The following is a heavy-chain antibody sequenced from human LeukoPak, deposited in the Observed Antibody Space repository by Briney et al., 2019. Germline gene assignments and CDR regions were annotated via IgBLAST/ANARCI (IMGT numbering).Heavy chain of an antibody. D-gene: IGHD6-19*01. CDR3: ARESSSGWKGPYFDY. J-gene: IGHJ4*02. V-gene: IGHV3-7*01. CDR1: GFTFSSYW. Sequence: GGSLRLSCAASGFTFSSYWMSWVRQAPGKGLEWVANIKQDGSEKYYVDSVKGRFTISRDNAKNSLYLQMNSLRAEDTAVYYCARESSSGWKGPYFDYWGQGTLVTVSS. CDR2: IKQDGSEK.